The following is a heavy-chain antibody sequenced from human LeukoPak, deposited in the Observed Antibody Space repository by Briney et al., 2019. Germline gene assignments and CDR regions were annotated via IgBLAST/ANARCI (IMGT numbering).Heavy chain of an antibody. J-gene: IGHJ4*02. CDR3: ARHLWSGPHYFDY. CDR1: GYTFTSYG. V-gene: IGHV1-69*05. CDR2: LIPIFGAP. D-gene: IGHD3-3*01. Sequence: GASVKVSCKASGYTFTSYGISWVRQAPGQGLEWIGGLIPIFGAPDYAQNFQGRVTITTDESAATTYMELNSLTSEDTAVYYCARHLWSGPHYFDYWGQGTLITVSS.